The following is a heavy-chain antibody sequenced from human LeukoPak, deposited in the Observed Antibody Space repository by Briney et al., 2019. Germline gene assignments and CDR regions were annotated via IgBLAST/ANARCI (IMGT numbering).Heavy chain of an antibody. CDR3: ARLYSRVGPFDY. D-gene: IGHD5-18*01. CDR2: ISSSSPYI. CDR1: GFTFSDYS. J-gene: IGHJ4*02. Sequence: GGSLRLSCAASGFTFSDYSMNWVRQAPGKGLEWVAPISSSSPYIYYTDSVKGRFTISRDNAKNSLYLQMNSLRAEDTAVYYCARLYSRVGPFDYWGQGTLVTVSS. V-gene: IGHV3-21*01.